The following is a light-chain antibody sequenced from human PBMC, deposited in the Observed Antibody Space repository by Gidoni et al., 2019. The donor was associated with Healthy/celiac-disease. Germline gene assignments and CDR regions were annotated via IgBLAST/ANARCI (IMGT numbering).Light chain of an antibody. CDR3: QQYNNWPWYT. V-gene: IGKV3D-15*01. Sequence: EIVMMQSPATLSVSPGERATLSCRASQSVSSNLAWYQQKPGQAPRLLIYGASTRATGIPARFSGSGSGTEFTLTISSLQSEDFAVYYCQQYNNWPWYTFGQGTKLEIK. CDR2: GAS. J-gene: IGKJ2*01. CDR1: QSVSSN.